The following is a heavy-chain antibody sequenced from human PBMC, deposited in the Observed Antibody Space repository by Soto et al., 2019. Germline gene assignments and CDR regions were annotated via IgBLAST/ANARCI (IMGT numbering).Heavy chain of an antibody. D-gene: IGHD1-26*01. J-gene: IGHJ4*02. V-gene: IGHV3-21*01. CDR3: ARDLASSRREPSLGFDY. CDR1: GFTFSSYS. Sequence: GGSLRLSCAASGFTFSSYSMNWVRQAPGKGLEWVSSISSSSSYIYYADSVKGRFTISRDNAKNSLYLQMNSLRAEDTAVYYCARDLASSRREPSLGFDYWGQGTLVTVSS. CDR2: ISSSSSYI.